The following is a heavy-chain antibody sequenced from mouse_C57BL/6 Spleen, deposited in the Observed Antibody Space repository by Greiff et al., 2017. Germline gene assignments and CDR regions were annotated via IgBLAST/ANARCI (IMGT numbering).Heavy chain of an antibody. CDR3: TTGNYPAWFAY. D-gene: IGHD2-1*01. CDR1: GFNIKDYY. CDR2: IDPEDGDT. V-gene: IGHV14-1*01. J-gene: IGHJ3*01. Sequence: EVQLQQSGAELVRPGASVKLSCTASGFNIKDYYMHWVKQRPEPGLEWIGRIDPEDGDTEYAPKFQGKATMTADTSSNTAYLQLSSLTSEDTAVYYCTTGNYPAWFAYWGQGTLVTVSA.